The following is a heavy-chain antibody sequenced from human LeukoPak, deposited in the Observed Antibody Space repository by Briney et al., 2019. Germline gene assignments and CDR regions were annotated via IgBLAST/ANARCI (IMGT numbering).Heavy chain of an antibody. CDR2: IRRDGTT. D-gene: IGHD2-15*01. Sequence: GGSLRLSCAASGFTVSSYWIHWVRQAPGKGLVWVSLIRRDGTTSFAASVQGRFTISRDSARNTLYLQMDSLAAEDTAVYYCARDAGQATPFDYWGPGTLVTVSS. CDR1: GFTVSSYW. V-gene: IGHV3-74*01. CDR3: ARDAGQATPFDY. J-gene: IGHJ4*02.